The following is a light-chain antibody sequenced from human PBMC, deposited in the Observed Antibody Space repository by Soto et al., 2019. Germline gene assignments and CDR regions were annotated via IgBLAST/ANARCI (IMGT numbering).Light chain of an antibody. CDR1: QSVSDF. Sequence: EIVLTQSPGTLSLFPWERATLSCRASQSVSDFLAWYQQKPGQAPRLLIYDAAKRAPGIPARFSGSGSGTDFTLTISSLEPEDSAVYYCQQRSNWPIFTFGPGTKV. V-gene: IGKV3-11*01. CDR2: DAA. J-gene: IGKJ3*01. CDR3: QQRSNWPIFT.